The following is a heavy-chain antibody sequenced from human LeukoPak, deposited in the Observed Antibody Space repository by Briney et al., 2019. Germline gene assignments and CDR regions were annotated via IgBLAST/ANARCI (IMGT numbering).Heavy chain of an antibody. Sequence: PSETLSLTCAVYGGSFSGYYWSWIRQSPGKGLEWIGETYHSGSTNYNSSLKSRVTISLDTSKNQFSLNLSSVTAADTAVYYCARGYCSSTSCYEVDYWGQGTLVTVSS. CDR3: ARGYCSSTSCYEVDY. J-gene: IGHJ4*02. CDR2: TYHSGST. CDR1: GGSFSGYY. V-gene: IGHV4-34*01. D-gene: IGHD2-2*01.